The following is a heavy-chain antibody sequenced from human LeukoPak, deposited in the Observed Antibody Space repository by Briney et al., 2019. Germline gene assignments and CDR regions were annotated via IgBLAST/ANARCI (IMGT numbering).Heavy chain of an antibody. D-gene: IGHD1-26*01. CDR2: INWNGGST. V-gene: IGHV3-20*04. CDR3: ARVGGRDYFDY. CDR1: GFTFDDYG. J-gene: IGHJ4*02. Sequence: GGSLRLSCAASGFTFDDYGMSWVRQAPGKGLEWVSGINWNGGSTGYADSVKGRFTISRDNAKNSLYLQMNSLRAEDTAVYYCARVGGRDYFDYWGQGTLVTVSS.